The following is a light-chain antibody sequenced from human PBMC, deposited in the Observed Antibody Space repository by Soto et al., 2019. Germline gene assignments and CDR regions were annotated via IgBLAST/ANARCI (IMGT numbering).Light chain of an antibody. V-gene: IGLV1-47*01. CDR1: SSNIGTNY. J-gene: IGLJ3*02. CDR2: GNN. CDR3: AVWDDSLSGVV. Sequence: QSVLTQPPSASGTPGQTVTISSSGSSSNIGTNYVFWYQQLPGTAPKLLIYGNNQRPSGVPDRFSGSRSGTSASLAISGLRPEDKADYYCAVWDDSLSGVVFGGGTKVTVL.